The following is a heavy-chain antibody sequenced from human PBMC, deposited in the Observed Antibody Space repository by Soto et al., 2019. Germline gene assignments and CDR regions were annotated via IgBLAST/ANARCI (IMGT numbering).Heavy chain of an antibody. D-gene: IGHD3-10*01. CDR1: GYSFTSYW. Sequence: PGESLKISCKGSGYSFTSYWISWVRQRPGKGLEWMGRIDPSASYTNYSPSFQGHVTISADKSISTAYLQWSSLKASDTAMYYCARHKNYYGSGSYHSNGMDVWGQGTTVTVSS. CDR2: IDPSASYT. V-gene: IGHV5-10-1*01. CDR3: ARHKNYYGSGSYHSNGMDV. J-gene: IGHJ6*02.